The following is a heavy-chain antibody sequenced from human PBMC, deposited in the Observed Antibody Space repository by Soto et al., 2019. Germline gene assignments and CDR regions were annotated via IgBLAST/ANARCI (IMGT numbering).Heavy chain of an antibody. CDR3: ARGFDHLGSGSYSLWYYYYGMDV. CDR2: INHSGST. D-gene: IGHD3-10*01. Sequence: SETLSLTCAVYGGSFSGYYWSWIRQPPGKGLEWIGEINHSGSTNYNPSLKSRVTISVDTSKNQFSLKLSSVTAAGTAVYYCARGFDHLGSGSYSLWYYYYGMDVWGQGTTVTVSS. CDR1: GGSFSGYY. J-gene: IGHJ6*02. V-gene: IGHV4-34*01.